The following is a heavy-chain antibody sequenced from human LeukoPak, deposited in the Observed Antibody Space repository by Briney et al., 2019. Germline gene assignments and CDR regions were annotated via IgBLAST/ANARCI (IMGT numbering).Heavy chain of an antibody. CDR2: IYTSGST. CDR3: ARDRPGIAVAGPYYYYYYMDV. CDR1: GGSISSYY. Sequence: SETLSLTCTVSGGSISSYYWSWIRQPAGKGLEWIGRIYTSGSTNYNPSLKSRVTMSVDTSKNQFSLKLSSVTAADTAVYYCARDRPGIAVAGPYYYYYYMDVWGKGTTVTISS. V-gene: IGHV4-4*07. D-gene: IGHD6-19*01. J-gene: IGHJ6*03.